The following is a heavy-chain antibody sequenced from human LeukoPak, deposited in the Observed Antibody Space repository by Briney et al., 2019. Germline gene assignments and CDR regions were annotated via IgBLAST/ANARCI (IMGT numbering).Heavy chain of an antibody. CDR2: IIPILGIA. Sequence: GASVKVSCKASGGTFSSYAISWVRQAPGQGLEWMGRIIPILGIANYAQKFQGRVTITADKSTSTAYMELSSLRSEDTAVYYCASSHYDSSGYYSYYFDYWGQGTLVTVSS. D-gene: IGHD3-22*01. V-gene: IGHV1-69*04. CDR3: ASSHYDSSGYYSYYFDY. J-gene: IGHJ4*02. CDR1: GGTFSSYA.